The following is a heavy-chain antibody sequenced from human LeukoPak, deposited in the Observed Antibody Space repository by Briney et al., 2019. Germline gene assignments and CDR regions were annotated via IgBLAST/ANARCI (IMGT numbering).Heavy chain of an antibody. V-gene: IGHV4-59*01. D-gene: IGHD3-3*01. CDR3: ARYGYYAYDY. CDR2: VFYTGRT. J-gene: IGHJ4*02. CDR1: GDSMNEYY. Sequence: SETLSLTCTVSGDSMNEYYWSWVRQPPGKGLELIGYVFYTGRTNYRPSLKNRITISLDTSKNQFSLRLSSVTAADTAVYYCARYGYYAYDYWGQGNLVTVSS.